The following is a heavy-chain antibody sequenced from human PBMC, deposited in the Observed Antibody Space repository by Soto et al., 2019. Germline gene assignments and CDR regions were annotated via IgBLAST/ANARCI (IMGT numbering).Heavy chain of an antibody. CDR1: GCTFSSYT. V-gene: IGHV1-8*03. Sequence: ASVKVSCKASGCTFSSYTISWVRQAPGQGLEWMGRINPIRGITDYAQKFQGRVTITRNNSMSTAYMELSSLRSEDTAVYYCARGSGWYPFGGQGTLVTVSS. CDR3: ARGSGWYPF. CDR2: INPIRGIT. J-gene: IGHJ4*02. D-gene: IGHD6-19*01.